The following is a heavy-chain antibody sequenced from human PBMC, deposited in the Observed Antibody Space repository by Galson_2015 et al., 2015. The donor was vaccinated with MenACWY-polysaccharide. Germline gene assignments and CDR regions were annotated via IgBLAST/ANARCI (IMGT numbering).Heavy chain of an antibody. D-gene: IGHD1-26*01. J-gene: IGHJ4*02. V-gene: IGHV4-38-2*01. CDR1: DYSIRSGYF. Sequence: LSLTCAVSDYSIRSGYFWGWIRQPPGKGLEWIASIFHSGTTYYNPSLKSRVTISVDTSKNHFSLKLSSVTAADTAVYYCAGVGKYSGSFYILYWGQGTLVTVSS. CDR3: AGVGKYSGSFYILY. CDR2: IFHSGTT.